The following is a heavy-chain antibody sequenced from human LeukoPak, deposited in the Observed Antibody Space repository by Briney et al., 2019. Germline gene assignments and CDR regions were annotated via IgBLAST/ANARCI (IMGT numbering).Heavy chain of an antibody. CDR2: IYTSGST. CDR3: ARDKQWLVSYYYYGMDV. J-gene: IGHJ6*02. CDR1: GGPISSGSYY. D-gene: IGHD6-19*01. Sequence: PWETLSLTCTVTGGPISSGSYYWSWIPQPAGKGLEWIGRIYTSGSTNYNPSLKSRVTISVDTSKNQFSLKLSSVTAADTAVYYCARDKQWLVSYYYYGMDVWGQGTTVTVSS. V-gene: IGHV4-61*02.